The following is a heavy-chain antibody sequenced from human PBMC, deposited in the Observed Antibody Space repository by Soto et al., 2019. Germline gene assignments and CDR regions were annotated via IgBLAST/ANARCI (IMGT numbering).Heavy chain of an antibody. J-gene: IGHJ6*03. D-gene: IGHD6-19*01. CDR1: GFTFSSYG. Sequence: GGSLRLSCAASGFTFSSYGMHWVRQAPGKGLEWVAVISYDGSNKYYADSVKGRFTISRDNSKNTLYLQMNSLRAEDTAVYYCAKDPQWRQYYYYYYMDVWGKGTTVTVSS. CDR3: AKDPQWRQYYYYYYMDV. CDR2: ISYDGSNK. V-gene: IGHV3-30*18.